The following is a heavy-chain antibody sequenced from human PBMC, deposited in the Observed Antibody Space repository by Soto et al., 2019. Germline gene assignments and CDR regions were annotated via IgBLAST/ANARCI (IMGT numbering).Heavy chain of an antibody. Sequence: QVQLVQSGAEGKKPGASVKVSCKASGYTFTSYGISWVRQAPGQGLEWMGWISAYNGNTNYAQKLQRRVTMTTETSTSTAYMELRRLRSDDTTVYYCARAPTYYYDSSGRASTWYCDLWGRGTLVTVSS. D-gene: IGHD3-22*01. CDR1: GYTFTSYG. V-gene: IGHV1-18*01. J-gene: IGHJ2*01. CDR3: ARAPTYYYDSSGRASTWYCDL. CDR2: ISAYNGNT.